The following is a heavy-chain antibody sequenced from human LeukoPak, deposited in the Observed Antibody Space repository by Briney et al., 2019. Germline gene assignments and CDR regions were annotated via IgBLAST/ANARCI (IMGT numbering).Heavy chain of an antibody. Sequence: GGSLRLSCAASGFTVSSNYMSWVRQAPGKGLEWVSVIYSGGSTYYADSVKGRFTISRDNSKNTLYLQMNSLRAEDTAVYYCARDGLISGYSYGYFDYWGQGTLVTVSS. V-gene: IGHV3-53*01. CDR1: GFTVSSNY. CDR3: ARDGLISGYSYGYFDY. CDR2: IYSGGST. D-gene: IGHD5-18*01. J-gene: IGHJ4*02.